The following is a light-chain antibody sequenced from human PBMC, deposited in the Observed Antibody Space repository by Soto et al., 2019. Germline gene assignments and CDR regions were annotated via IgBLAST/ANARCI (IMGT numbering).Light chain of an antibody. CDR2: EVS. J-gene: IGLJ1*01. CDR1: SSDVGGYNY. V-gene: IGLV2-8*01. CDR3: SSYAGSNNPYV. Sequence: QSVLTQPPSASGSPGQSVTISCTGTSSDVGGYNYVSWYQQHPGKAPKLMIYEVSKRPSGVPDRFSGSKSGNTASLTVSGLQAEDEAHYYCSSYAGSNNPYVFGTGTKVTVL.